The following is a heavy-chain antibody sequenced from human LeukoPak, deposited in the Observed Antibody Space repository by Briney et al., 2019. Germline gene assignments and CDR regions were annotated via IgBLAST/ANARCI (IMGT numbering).Heavy chain of an antibody. CDR3: AKSVYHSGNY. CDR2: ISGGTT. J-gene: IGHJ4*02. Sequence: GGSLRLSCAASGFTISTYGMSWVRQAPGKGLEWVSSISGGTTYYADSVKGRFTISRDDSKNTVSLQMNSLRAEDTAVYYCAKSVYHSGNYWGQGTLVTVSS. D-gene: IGHD3-10*01. V-gene: IGHV3-23*01. CDR1: GFTISTYG.